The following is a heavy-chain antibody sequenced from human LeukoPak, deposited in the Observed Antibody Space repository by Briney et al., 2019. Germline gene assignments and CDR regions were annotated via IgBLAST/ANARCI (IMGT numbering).Heavy chain of an antibody. CDR1: GFTFSTYN. Sequence: GGSLRLSCVASGFTFSTYNMNWVRQAPGKGLVWVSRINSDGSSTSYADSVKGRFTISKDNAKNTLYLQMNSLRVEDTAVYYCARGTGYSVFDIWGQGTMVTVSS. V-gene: IGHV3-74*01. D-gene: IGHD1-26*01. J-gene: IGHJ3*02. CDR3: ARGTGYSVFDI. CDR2: INSDGSST.